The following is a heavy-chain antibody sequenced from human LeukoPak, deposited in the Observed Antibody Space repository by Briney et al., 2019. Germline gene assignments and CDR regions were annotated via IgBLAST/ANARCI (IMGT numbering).Heavy chain of an antibody. CDR1: GFSFSNYA. CDR3: AKDHSSGWPYCFPH. V-gene: IGHV3-23*01. J-gene: IGHJ4*02. D-gene: IGHD6-19*01. CDR2: ISGGGGTT. Sequence: PGGSLRLSCAASGFSFSNYAMSWVRQAPGKGLEWVSAISGGGGTTYYTDSVKGRFTISRDNSKNTLYLQMNSLRAEDTAVYYCAKDHSSGWPYCFPHWGQGTLVTVSS.